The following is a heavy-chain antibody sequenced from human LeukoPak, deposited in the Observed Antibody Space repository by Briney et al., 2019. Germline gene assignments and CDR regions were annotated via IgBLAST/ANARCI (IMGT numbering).Heavy chain of an antibody. J-gene: IGHJ4*02. CDR1: GYTFTGYY. D-gene: IGHD3-9*01. V-gene: IGHV1-2*02. Sequence: ASVTVSCKASGYTFTGYYMHWVRQAPGQGLEWVGWINPNSGGTNNAQKFQGGFTMTRDTSISTAYMELSRLRSDDTAVYYCAREYYDILAGYSFDYWCQGTLVTVSS. CDR2: INPNSGGT. CDR3: AREYYDILAGYSFDY.